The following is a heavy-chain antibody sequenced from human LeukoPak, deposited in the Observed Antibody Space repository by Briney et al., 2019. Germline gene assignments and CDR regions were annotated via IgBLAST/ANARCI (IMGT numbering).Heavy chain of an antibody. CDR2: IYYSGTT. Sequence: SETLSITCTVSGGSISSYYWSWIRQPPGKGLEWIGYIYYSGTTNYNPSLKSRVTISVDTSKNQFSLRLTSVAAADTAVYYCARDAAPYSSTWYFDLWGRGTLVTVSS. J-gene: IGHJ2*01. CDR3: ARDAAPYSSTWYFDL. V-gene: IGHV4-59*01. D-gene: IGHD6-19*01. CDR1: GGSISSYY.